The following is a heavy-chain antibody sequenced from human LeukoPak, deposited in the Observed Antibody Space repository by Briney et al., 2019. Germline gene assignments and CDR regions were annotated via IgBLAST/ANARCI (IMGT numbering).Heavy chain of an antibody. Sequence: GGSLRLSCAASGFSFSKIWMSWVRQAPGKGLEWVGRIKSKSDGETTGYAAFVQGRFTISRDDSKNTLYLDMNSLETEDTDVYYCTTLVFWGQGTPVIVSS. J-gene: IGHJ4*02. D-gene: IGHD6-6*01. CDR1: GFSFSKIW. CDR2: IKSKSDGETT. CDR3: TTLVF. V-gene: IGHV3-15*01.